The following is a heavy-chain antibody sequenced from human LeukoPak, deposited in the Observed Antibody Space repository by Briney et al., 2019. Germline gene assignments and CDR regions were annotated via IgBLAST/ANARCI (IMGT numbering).Heavy chain of an antibody. CDR2: FDPEDGET. V-gene: IGHV1-24*01. CDR1: GYTLTELS. CDR3: ATRSPHYYYDSSGYEFDY. Sequence: ASVKVSCKVSGYTLTELSMHWVRQAPGKGLEWMGGFDPEDGETIYAQKFQGRVTMTEDTSTDTAYMELSSLRSEDTAVYYCATRSPHYYYDSSGYEFDYWSQGTLVTVSS. J-gene: IGHJ4*02. D-gene: IGHD3-22*01.